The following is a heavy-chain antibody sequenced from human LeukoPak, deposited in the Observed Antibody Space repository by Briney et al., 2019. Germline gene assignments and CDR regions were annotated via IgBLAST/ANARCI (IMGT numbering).Heavy chain of an antibody. V-gene: IGHV3-23*01. D-gene: IGHD3-3*01. J-gene: IGHJ3*02. CDR2: ITGSGGST. CDR3: AKDLYYDFWSGTPDDAFDI. CDR1: GFTFSTYG. Sequence: GGTLRLSCAASGFTFSTYGMSWVRQAPGKGLEWAAAITGSGGSTFYADSVKGRFTISRDNSKNTLFLQMNSLTAEDTAVYYCAKDLYYDFWSGTPDDAFDIWGQGTMVTVSS.